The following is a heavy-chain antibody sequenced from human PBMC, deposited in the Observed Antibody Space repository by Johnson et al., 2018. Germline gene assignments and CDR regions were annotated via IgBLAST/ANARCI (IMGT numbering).Heavy chain of an antibody. CDR1: GFTFSSYS. Sequence: VQLQESGGGLVKPRGSLRLSCAASGFTFSSYSMNWVRQAPGKGLEWVSSISSSSSYIYYADPVKGRFTISRDNAKNSLYLQMNSLRAEATAVYYCARHRDDIVVVVAATLDYYYGMDVWGQGTTVTVSS. J-gene: IGHJ6*02. V-gene: IGHV3-21*01. CDR3: ARHRDDIVVVVAATLDYYYGMDV. D-gene: IGHD2-15*01. CDR2: ISSSSSYI.